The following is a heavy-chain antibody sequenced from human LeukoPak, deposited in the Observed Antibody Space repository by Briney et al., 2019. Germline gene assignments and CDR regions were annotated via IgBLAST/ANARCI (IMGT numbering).Heavy chain of an antibody. CDR1: GFSVSSNY. D-gene: IGHD7-27*01. CDR3: ARDRELGRNWFDP. V-gene: IGHV3-66*01. CDR2: IYSGGTGGST. J-gene: IGHJ5*02. Sequence: GGSLRLSCAASGFSVSSNYMSWVRQAPGKGLEWVSVIYSGGTGGSTYYADSVKGRFTISRDDSKNTLYLQMNSLRAEDTAVYYCARDRELGRNWFDPWGQGTLVIVSS.